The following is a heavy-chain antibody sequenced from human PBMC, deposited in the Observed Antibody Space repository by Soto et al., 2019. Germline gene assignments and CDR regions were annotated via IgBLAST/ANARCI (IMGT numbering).Heavy chain of an antibody. J-gene: IGHJ4*02. CDR2: ISFSGGST. Sequence: EVQLLESGGGLIQPGGSLRLSCAASGFTFSSYAMSWVRQAPGRGLEWVSTISFSGGSTYYADSVKGRFIISRDNSKNTLYLQMNSLRAEDTAVYYCAKDLYQWLDPSFDYWGQGTLVTVSS. V-gene: IGHV3-23*01. CDR1: GFTFSSYA. CDR3: AKDLYQWLDPSFDY. D-gene: IGHD6-19*01.